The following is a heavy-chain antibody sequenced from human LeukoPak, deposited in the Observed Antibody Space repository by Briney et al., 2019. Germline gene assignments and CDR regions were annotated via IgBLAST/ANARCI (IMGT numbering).Heavy chain of an antibody. CDR2: ISAYNGNT. CDR1: GYTFTSYG. Sequence: GASVKVSCKASGYTFTSYGINWVRQAPGQGLEWMGWISAYNGNTNYAQKSQGRVTMTIDTSTFTAYMELRSLRSDDTAVYYCARDREQYYYGVFDIWGQGTMVTVSS. J-gene: IGHJ3*02. CDR3: ARDREQYYYGVFDI. V-gene: IGHV1-18*01. D-gene: IGHD3-10*01.